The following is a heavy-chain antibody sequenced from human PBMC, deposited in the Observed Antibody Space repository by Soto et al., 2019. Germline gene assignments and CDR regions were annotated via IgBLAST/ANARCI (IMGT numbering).Heavy chain of an antibody. CDR3: AREGGSGSYQAYWFDP. J-gene: IGHJ5*02. V-gene: IGHV4-34*01. CDR1: GGSFSGYY. Sequence: PSETLSLTCAVYGGSFSGYYWSWIRQPPGKGLEWIGEINHSGSTNYNPSLKSRVTISVDTSKNQFSLKLSSVTAADTAVYYCAREGGSGSYQAYWFDPWGQGTLATVSS. D-gene: IGHD1-26*01. CDR2: INHSGST.